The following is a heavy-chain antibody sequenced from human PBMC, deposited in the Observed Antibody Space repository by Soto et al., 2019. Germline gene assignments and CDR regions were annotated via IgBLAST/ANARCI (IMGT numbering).Heavy chain of an antibody. CDR1: GGSISSYY. J-gene: IGHJ6*03. D-gene: IGHD6-19*01. Sequence: SETLSLTCTVSGGSISSYYWSWIRQPPGKGLEWIGYIYYSGSTNYNPSLKSRVTISVDTSKNQFSLKLSSVTAADTAVYYCARRGSYYYYMDVWGKGTTVTVSS. CDR3: ARRGSYYYYMDV. CDR2: IYYSGST. V-gene: IGHV4-59*08.